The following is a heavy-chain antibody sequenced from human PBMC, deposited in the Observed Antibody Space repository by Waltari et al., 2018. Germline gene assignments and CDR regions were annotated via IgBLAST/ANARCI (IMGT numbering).Heavy chain of an antibody. CDR3: AREWYCSGGSCYPDNNWFDP. CDR1: GYSISSGYY. Sequence: QEQLQESGPGLVKPSETLSLTCAVSGYSISSGYYWGWIRPPPGQGLAWIGSIYHSGSTYYNPSLKSRVTISVDTSKNQFSLKLSSVTAADTAVYYCAREWYCSGGSCYPDNNWFDPWGQGTLVTVSS. J-gene: IGHJ5*02. CDR2: IYHSGST. D-gene: IGHD2-15*01. V-gene: IGHV4-38-2*02.